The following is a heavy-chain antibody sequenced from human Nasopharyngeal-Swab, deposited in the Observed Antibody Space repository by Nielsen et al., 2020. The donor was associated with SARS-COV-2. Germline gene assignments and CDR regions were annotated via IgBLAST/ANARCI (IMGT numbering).Heavy chain of an antibody. CDR2: ISYDGSNT. D-gene: IGHD6-13*01. CDR1: GFTFSNYA. Sequence: GESLKISCTASGFTFSNYAMHWVRQAPGKGLEWVAVISYDGSNTFYGDSVKGRFTISRDDSKNTLYLQMNSLRVEDTAVYYCARDRSSSWSVDFWGQGTLVTVSS. V-gene: IGHV3-30-3*01. CDR3: ARDRSSSWSVDF. J-gene: IGHJ4*02.